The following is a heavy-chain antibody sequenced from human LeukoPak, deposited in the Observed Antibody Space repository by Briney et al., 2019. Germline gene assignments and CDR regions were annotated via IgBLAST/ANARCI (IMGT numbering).Heavy chain of an antibody. D-gene: IGHD5-24*01. CDR1: GGSISSYY. CDR3: VRDVDY. J-gene: IGHJ4*02. Sequence: KPSETLSLTCTVSGGSISSYYWSWIRQPPGKGLEWIGSILHTGNTYYNPSLQSRVTMSVDTSKNQFSLKLRSVTAADTAVYYCVRDVDYWGQGILVTVSS. CDR2: ILHTGNT. V-gene: IGHV4-59*04.